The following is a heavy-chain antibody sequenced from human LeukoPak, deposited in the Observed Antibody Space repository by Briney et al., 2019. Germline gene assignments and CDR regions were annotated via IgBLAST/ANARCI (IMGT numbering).Heavy chain of an antibody. V-gene: IGHV3-74*01. CDR1: GFTFSSYW. CDR2: IKSDGSST. J-gene: IGHJ5*02. Sequence: GGSLRLSCVASGFTFSSYWMHWVRQAPGKGLVWVSRIKSDGSSTTYADSVKGRFTISRDNAKNTLYLQMNSLRVEDTAVYYCARSDWFDPWGQGTLATVSS. CDR3: ARSDWFDP.